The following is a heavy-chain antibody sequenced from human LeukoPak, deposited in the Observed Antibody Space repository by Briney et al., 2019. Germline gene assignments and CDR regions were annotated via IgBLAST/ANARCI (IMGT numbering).Heavy chain of an antibody. CDR2: IYYSGST. V-gene: IGHV4-59*01. CDR1: GGSISSYY. CDR3: ARGPSIAVAGWGVDY. D-gene: IGHD6-19*01. Sequence: SETLSLTCTVSGGSISSYYWSWIRQPPGKGLEWIGYIYYSGSTNYNPSLKSRVTISVDTSKNQFSLKLSSVTAADTAVYYCARGPSIAVAGWGVDYWGQGTLVTVSS. J-gene: IGHJ4*02.